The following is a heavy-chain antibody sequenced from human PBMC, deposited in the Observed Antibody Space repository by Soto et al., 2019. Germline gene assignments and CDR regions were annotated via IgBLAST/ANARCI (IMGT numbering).Heavy chain of an antibody. V-gene: IGHV3-23*01. J-gene: IGHJ3*01. CDR3: ARGDRGAFDL. D-gene: IGHD2-21*02. CDR1: GFTFSNYA. CDR2: ISGSGGST. Sequence: LRLSCAASGFTFSNYAVTWVRQAPGKGLEWVSTISGSGGSTYYADSVKGRFTISRDNSKNTLYLQMNSLRAEDTAVYYCARGDRGAFDLWGQGTMVTVSS.